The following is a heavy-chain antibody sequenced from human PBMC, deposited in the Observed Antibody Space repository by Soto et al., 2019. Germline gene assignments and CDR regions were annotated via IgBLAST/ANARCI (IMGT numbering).Heavy chain of an antibody. V-gene: IGHV3-11*05. CDR1: GFIFSDYY. J-gene: IGHJ6*02. D-gene: IGHD6-19*01. Sequence: PRLSCVASGFIFSDYYMAWIRRAPGKGLEWVSYISDGGSYTNHGNSMRGRVSVSRDDARNSLYLQIKNLRVEDTGVYYCARAPGAVNSYAGVDVWGQGTTVTVSS. CDR3: ARAPGAVNSYAGVDV. CDR2: ISDGGSYT.